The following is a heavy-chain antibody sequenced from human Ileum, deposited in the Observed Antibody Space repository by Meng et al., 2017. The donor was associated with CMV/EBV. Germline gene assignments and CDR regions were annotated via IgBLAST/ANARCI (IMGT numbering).Heavy chain of an antibody. J-gene: IGHJ6*02. CDR3: ARSAPYVYSIPGV. Sequence: SCAASGFTFSNYWMNWIRQAPGKGLEWVAKIKQDGSEKYYVDSVKGRFTISRDNTKNSLYLQMNSLRAEDTAVYSCARSAPYVYSIPGVWGQGTTVTVSS. CDR2: IKQDGSEK. V-gene: IGHV3-7*01. CDR1: GFTFSNYW. D-gene: IGHD3-3*02.